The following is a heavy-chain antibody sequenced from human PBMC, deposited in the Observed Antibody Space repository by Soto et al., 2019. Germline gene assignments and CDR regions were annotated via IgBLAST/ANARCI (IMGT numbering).Heavy chain of an antibody. CDR2: ISSRHNPT. CDR1: GFTFSTYY. Sequence: QVQLVESGGGSIKPGESLRPSCAASGFTFSTYYMAWIRQPPGKGLEWVSYISSRHNPTYYADSVKGRFTISRDNAKNSLYLHMTSLRADDTAVYYCVRDKDGTYNFDYWGQGPLVNVSS. CDR3: VRDKDGTYNFDY. J-gene: IGHJ4*02. V-gene: IGHV3-11*01. D-gene: IGHD1-26*01.